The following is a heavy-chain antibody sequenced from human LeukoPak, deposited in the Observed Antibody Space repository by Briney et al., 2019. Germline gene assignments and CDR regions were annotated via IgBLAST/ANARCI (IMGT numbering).Heavy chain of an antibody. J-gene: IGHJ6*02. CDR2: ISFDGSDA. Sequence: HPGGSLRLSCAASGFTFSGFWMHWVRQAPGKGLVWVSCISFDGSDATYADSVKGRFTISRDNAKNSLYLQMNSLRAEDTAVYYCARGRYNYYYGMDVWGQGTTVTVSS. D-gene: IGHD3-10*01. CDR3: ARGRYNYYYGMDV. CDR1: GFTFSGFW. V-gene: IGHV3-74*01.